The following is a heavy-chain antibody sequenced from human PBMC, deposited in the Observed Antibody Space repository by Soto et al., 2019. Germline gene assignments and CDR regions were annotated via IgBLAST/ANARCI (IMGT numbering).Heavy chain of an antibody. Sequence: SVKASCKASGGTFSSYTISWVRQAPGQGLEWMGRIIPILGIANYAQKFQGRVTITADKSTSTAYMELSSLRSEDTAVYYCARSELRYFDWLFNNWFDPWGQGTLVTVSS. J-gene: IGHJ5*02. V-gene: IGHV1-69*02. D-gene: IGHD3-9*01. CDR2: IIPILGIA. CDR1: GGTFSSYT. CDR3: ARSELRYFDWLFNNWFDP.